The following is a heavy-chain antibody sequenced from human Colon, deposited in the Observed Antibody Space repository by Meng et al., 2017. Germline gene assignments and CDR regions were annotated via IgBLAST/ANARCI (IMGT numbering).Heavy chain of an antibody. J-gene: IGHJ5*02. D-gene: IGHD4-17*01. CDR1: GGSISGGDYY. CDR2: IYYSGST. Sequence: QVQLEASGPGLVHPSQTLSLTCPVSGGSISGGDYYWSWIRQPPGKGLEWIGYIYYSGSTYSNASLKSRVTISIDRSKNQFSLKLSSVTAADTAVYYCARDRKHYGERGWFDPWGQGTLVTVSS. V-gene: IGHV4-30-4*01. CDR3: ARDRKHYGERGWFDP.